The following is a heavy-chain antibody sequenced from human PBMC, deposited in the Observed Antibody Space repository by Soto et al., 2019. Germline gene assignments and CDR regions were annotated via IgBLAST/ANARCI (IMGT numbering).Heavy chain of an antibody. CDR1: GYTFTSYG. CDR3: ARDASNLGYCSSTSCCGFDY. V-gene: IGHV1-18*01. Sequence: QVKLVQSGAEVKKPGASVKVSCKASGYTFTSYGISWVRQAPGQGLEWMGCVSAYNGNTNYAQKLQGRVTMTTDTSTGTAYMELRGLSSDYTAGYYCARDASNLGYCSSTSCCGFDYGGQGTLVTVSS. D-gene: IGHD2-2*01. CDR2: VSAYNGNT. J-gene: IGHJ4*02.